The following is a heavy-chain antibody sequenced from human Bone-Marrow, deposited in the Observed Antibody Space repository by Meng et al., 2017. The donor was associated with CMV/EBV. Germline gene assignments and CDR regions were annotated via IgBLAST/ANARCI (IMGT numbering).Heavy chain of an antibody. J-gene: IGHJ4*02. CDR2: TYYRSKWYN. CDR1: GDSVSSNSAA. V-gene: IGHV6-1*01. D-gene: IGHD6-19*01. CDR3: AKGQWLRGYYFDY. Sequence: SETLSLTCAISGDSVSSNSAAWSWIRQSPSRGLEWLGRTYYRSKWYNDYAVSVKSRITINPDTSKNQFSLQLNSVTPEDTAVYYCAKGQWLRGYYFDYWGQGTLVTVSS.